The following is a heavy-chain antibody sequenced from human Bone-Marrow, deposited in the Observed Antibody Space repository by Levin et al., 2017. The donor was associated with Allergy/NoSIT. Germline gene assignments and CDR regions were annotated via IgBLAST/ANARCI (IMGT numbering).Heavy chain of an antibody. V-gene: IGHV5-10-1*01. Sequence: GGSLRLSCKGSGSSFTSYWISWVRQMPGKGLEWMGRIDPSDSYTNYSPSFQGHVTISADKSISTAYLQWSSLKASDTAMYYCARHMTGITIFGVVIIPVYYYYMDVWGKGTTVTVSS. CDR3: ARHMTGITIFGVVIIPVYYYYMDV. J-gene: IGHJ6*03. CDR1: GSSFTSYW. CDR2: IDPSDSYT. D-gene: IGHD3-3*01.